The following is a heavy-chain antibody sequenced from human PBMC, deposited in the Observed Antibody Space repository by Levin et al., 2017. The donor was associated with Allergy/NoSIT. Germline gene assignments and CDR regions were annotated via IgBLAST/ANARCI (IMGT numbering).Heavy chain of an antibody. CDR2: INAGNGNT. CDR1: GYTFTSYA. Sequence: ASVKVSCKASGYTFTSYAMHWVRQAPGQRLEWMGWINAGNGNTKYSQKFQGRVTITRDTSASTAYMELSSLRSEDTAVYYCARDQDGDYAQVGWFDPWGQGTLVTVSS. CDR3: ARDQDGDYAQVGWFDP. D-gene: IGHD4-17*01. J-gene: IGHJ5*02. V-gene: IGHV1-3*01.